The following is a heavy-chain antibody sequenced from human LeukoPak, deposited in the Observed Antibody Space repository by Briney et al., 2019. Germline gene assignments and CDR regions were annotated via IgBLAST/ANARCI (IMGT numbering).Heavy chain of an antibody. V-gene: IGHV3-21*01. D-gene: IGHD3-16*02. CDR3: ARDGGGDYVWGSYRRDFDY. CDR2: ISSSSSYI. Sequence: GGSLRLSCAASGFTFSSYSMNWVRQAPGKGLERVSSISSSSSYIYYADSVKGRFTISRDNAKNSLYLQMNSLRAEDTAVYYCARDGGGDYVWGSYRRDFDYWGQGTLVTVSS. J-gene: IGHJ4*02. CDR1: GFTFSSYS.